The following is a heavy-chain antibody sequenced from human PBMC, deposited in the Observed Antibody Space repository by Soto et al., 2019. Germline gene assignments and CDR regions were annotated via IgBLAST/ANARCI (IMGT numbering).Heavy chain of an antibody. CDR2: ISGSGGST. J-gene: IGHJ4*02. CDR3: AKSRTVTTFFDY. CDR1: GFTFSSYA. D-gene: IGHD4-17*01. V-gene: IGHV3-23*01. Sequence: EVQLLESGGGLVQPGGSLRLSCAASGFTFSSYAMSWVRQAPGKGLEWVSAISGSGGSTYYADSVKGRFTISRDNSKNTLYLQTNSLRAEDTAVYYCAKSRTVTTFFDYWGQGTLVTVSS.